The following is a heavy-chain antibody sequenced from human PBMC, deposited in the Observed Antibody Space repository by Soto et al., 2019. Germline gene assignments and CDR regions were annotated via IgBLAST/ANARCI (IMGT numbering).Heavy chain of an antibody. Sequence: QVQLVESGGGVVQPGRSLRLSCAASGFTFSSYGMHWVRQAPGKGLEWVAVISYDGSNKYYADSVKGRFTISRDNSKNTLYLQMNSLRAEDTAVYYCAKDGDGYPYYFDYWGQGTLVTVSS. CDR1: GFTFSSYG. D-gene: IGHD5-12*01. V-gene: IGHV3-30*18. J-gene: IGHJ4*02. CDR3: AKDGDGYPYYFDY. CDR2: ISYDGSNK.